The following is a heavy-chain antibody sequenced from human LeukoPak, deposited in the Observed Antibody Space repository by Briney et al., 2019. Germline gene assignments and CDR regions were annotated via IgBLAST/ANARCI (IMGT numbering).Heavy chain of an antibody. V-gene: IGHV3-53*01. Sequence: GGSLRLSCATSGFTVSSNYMSWVRQAPGKGLEWVSVIYDSGTTYYADSVKGRFLIFRDTSKNTADLQMNSLRVEDTAVYYCAGRRSSGWYAYWGQGTLVTVSS. CDR2: IYDSGTT. CDR3: AGRRSSGWYAY. CDR1: GFTVSSNY. D-gene: IGHD6-19*01. J-gene: IGHJ4*02.